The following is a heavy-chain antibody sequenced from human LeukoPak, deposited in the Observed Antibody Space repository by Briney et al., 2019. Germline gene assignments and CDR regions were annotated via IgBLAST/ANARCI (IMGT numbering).Heavy chain of an antibody. J-gene: IGHJ4*02. V-gene: IGHV4-59*01. D-gene: IGHD6-6*01. CDR2: LYYSGST. Sequence: SETLSLTCTVSGGSISSYYWTWIRQPPGKGLEWVGSLYYSGSTNYNPSLKSRVTKSVGTSKNQFSLKLSSVTAADTAVYYCARRHVEYSSSSDPYYFDYWGQGTLVTVSS. CDR1: GGSISSYY. CDR3: ARRHVEYSSSSDPYYFDY.